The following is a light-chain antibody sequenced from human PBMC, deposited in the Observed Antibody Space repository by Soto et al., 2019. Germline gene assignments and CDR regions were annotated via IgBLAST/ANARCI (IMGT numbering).Light chain of an antibody. Sequence: QSALTQPASVSGSPGQSITISCTGTSSDVGSNNHVSWYQQHPGKAPKLIIYEATQRPSGVSDRFSGSKSGNTASHTISGLQAEDEADYYGSSYAGSTTFYLFATATKVTVL. CDR3: SSYAGSTTFYL. J-gene: IGLJ1*01. V-gene: IGLV2-23*01. CDR2: EAT. CDR1: SSDVGSNNH.